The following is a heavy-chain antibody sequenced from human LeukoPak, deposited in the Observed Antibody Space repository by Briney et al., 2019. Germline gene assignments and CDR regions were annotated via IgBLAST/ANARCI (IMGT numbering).Heavy chain of an antibody. CDR3: ARDFDSGGYIDAFDI. J-gene: IGHJ3*02. CDR2: INPNSGGT. CDR1: GYTFTGYY. Sequence: ASVKVSCKASGYTFTGYYMHWVRQAPGQGLEWIGWINPNSGGTNYAQKFQGRVTMTRDTSISTAYMELSRLRSDDTAVYYCARDFDSGGYIDAFDIWGQGTMVTVSS. V-gene: IGHV1-2*02. D-gene: IGHD3-16*01.